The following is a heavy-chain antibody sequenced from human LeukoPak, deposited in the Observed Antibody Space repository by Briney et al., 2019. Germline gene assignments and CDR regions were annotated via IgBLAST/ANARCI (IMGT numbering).Heavy chain of an antibody. CDR2: ISYSGST. J-gene: IGHJ4*02. Sequence: TSETLSLTCAVYGGSLRGYHWSWLREPPGKGLEWIGYISYSGSTNYNPSLKSRVTISADTSKNQVSLTLSSVTAADTAVYYCARHPELYFFDYWGQGTLVTVSS. V-gene: IGHV4-59*08. CDR1: GGSLRGYH. D-gene: IGHD3-10*01. CDR3: ARHPELYFFDY.